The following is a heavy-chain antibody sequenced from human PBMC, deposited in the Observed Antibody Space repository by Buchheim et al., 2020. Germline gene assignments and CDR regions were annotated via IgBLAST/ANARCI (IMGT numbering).Heavy chain of an antibody. CDR2: ISSLSSKR. Sequence: EVQLLESGGGLVQPGGSLRLSCAASGFSFSTYPMAWVRQAPGKGLEWVAYISSLSSKRNYADSVKGRFTVSRDDAKNSLYLEMSSLRAEDTAVYYCARDLTGGHNYVTDQWGQGAL. CDR3: ARDLTGGHNYVTDQ. CDR1: GFSFSTYP. J-gene: IGHJ5*02. D-gene: IGHD5-18*01. V-gene: IGHV3-48*04.